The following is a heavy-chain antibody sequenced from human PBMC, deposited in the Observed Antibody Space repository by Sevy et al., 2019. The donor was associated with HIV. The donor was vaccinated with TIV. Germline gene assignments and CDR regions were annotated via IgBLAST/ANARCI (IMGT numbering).Heavy chain of an antibody. Sequence: GGSLRLSCAASGFTFSSYWMSWVRQAPGKGLEWVANIKKDGSEKYYVDSGKGRFSISSDNAKESLYLQMNSLRAEDTAVYYCARDYSTGYYFGWGQGTLVTVSS. CDR3: ARDYSTGYYFG. D-gene: IGHD3-22*01. J-gene: IGHJ4*02. CDR1: GFTFSSYW. CDR2: IKKDGSEK. V-gene: IGHV3-7*03.